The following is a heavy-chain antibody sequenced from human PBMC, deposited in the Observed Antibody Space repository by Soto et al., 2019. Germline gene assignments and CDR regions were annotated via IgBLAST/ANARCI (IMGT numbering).Heavy chain of an antibody. CDR1: GGSFSGYY. V-gene: IGHV4-34*01. D-gene: IGHD3-10*01. Sequence: SLTCAVYGGSFSGYYWSWIRQPPGKGLEWIGEINHSGSTNYNPSLKSRVTISVDTSKNQFSLKLSSVTAADTAVYYCAGMVRGVIVYYYGMDVWGQGTTVTV. CDR2: INHSGST. CDR3: AGMVRGVIVYYYGMDV. J-gene: IGHJ6*02.